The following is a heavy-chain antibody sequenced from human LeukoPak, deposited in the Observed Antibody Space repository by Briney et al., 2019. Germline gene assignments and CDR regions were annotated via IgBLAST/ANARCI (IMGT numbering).Heavy chain of an antibody. CDR2: IYYSGST. CDR1: GGSISSYY. D-gene: IGHD1-14*01. CDR3: ARDVTTGWEDYFDY. V-gene: IGHV4-59*01. J-gene: IGHJ4*02. Sequence: SETLSLTCTVSGGSISSYYWSWIRQPPGKGLEWIGYIYYSGSTNYNPSLKSRVTISVDTSKNQFSLKLSSVTAADTAVYYCARDVTTGWEDYFDYWGQGTLVTVPS.